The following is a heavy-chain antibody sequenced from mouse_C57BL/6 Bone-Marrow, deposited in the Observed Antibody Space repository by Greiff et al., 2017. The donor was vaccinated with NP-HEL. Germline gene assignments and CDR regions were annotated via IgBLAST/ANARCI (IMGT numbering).Heavy chain of an antibody. J-gene: IGHJ2*01. CDR1: GYTFTSYW. D-gene: IGHD1-1*01. CDR3: ARNSGYYGSSYPYYFDY. CDR2: IYPGSGST. Sequence: VQLQQPGAELVKPGASVKMSCKASGYTFTSYWITWVKQRPGQGLEWIGDIYPGSGSTNYNEKFKSKATLTVDTSSSTAYMQLSSLTSEDSAVYYCARNSGYYGSSYPYYFDYWGQGTTLTVSS. V-gene: IGHV1-55*01.